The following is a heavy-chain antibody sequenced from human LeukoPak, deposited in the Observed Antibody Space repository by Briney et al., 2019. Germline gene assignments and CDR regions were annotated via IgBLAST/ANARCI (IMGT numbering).Heavy chain of an antibody. J-gene: IGHJ4*02. CDR2: FDPEDGET. D-gene: IGHD1-26*01. V-gene: IGHV1-24*01. CDR3: ATPIVGGLYFDY. CDR1: GYTLTELS. Sequence: ASVKVSCKVSGYTLTELSMHWVRQAPGKGLEWMGGFDPEDGETIYSQKFQGRVTMTEDTSTDTAYMELSSLRSEDTAVYYCATPIVGGLYFDYWGQGTLVTVSS.